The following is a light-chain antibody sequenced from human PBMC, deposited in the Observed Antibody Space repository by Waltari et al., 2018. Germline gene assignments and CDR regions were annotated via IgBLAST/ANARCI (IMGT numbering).Light chain of an antibody. Sequence: IQLTQSPSSLSASIGDRVTITCRASQGIGSALAWYQQKPGKPPRLLIYDASSLEGGVPSRFGGSGSGTDFTLSISSLQPEDFATYSCQHLNSYPFTFGPGTTV. CDR2: DAS. J-gene: IGKJ3*01. CDR3: QHLNSYPFT. CDR1: QGIGSA. V-gene: IGKV1-13*02.